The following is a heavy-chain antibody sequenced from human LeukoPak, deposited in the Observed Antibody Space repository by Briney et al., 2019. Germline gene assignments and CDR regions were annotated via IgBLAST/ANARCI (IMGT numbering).Heavy chain of an antibody. CDR1: GFSLSTIGVG. Sequence: SGPTLVNPTQTLSLTCTFSGFSLSTIGVGVGWIRQPPGKALGWLALIYWDDDKRYSPSLKNRLTITKDTSKNQVVLTMTNMDPVDTATYYCAHFRWFGEFNDAFDMWGQGTMVTVSS. CDR3: AHFRWFGEFNDAFDM. J-gene: IGHJ3*02. D-gene: IGHD3-10*01. CDR2: IYWDDDK. V-gene: IGHV2-5*02.